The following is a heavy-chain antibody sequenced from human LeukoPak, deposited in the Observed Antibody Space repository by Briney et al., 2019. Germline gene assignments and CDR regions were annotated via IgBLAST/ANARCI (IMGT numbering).Heavy chain of an antibody. CDR2: ISRSSSYI. J-gene: IGHJ6*03. D-gene: IGHD6-13*01. CDR3: ARGREGQQLVRLRSYYYMDV. Sequence: GGSLRLSCTASGFIFSSYSMNWVRQAPGKGREWVSSISRSSSYIYYADSVKGRFTISRDNAKNSLYLQMNSLRVEDTAVYYCARGREGQQLVRLRSYYYMDVWGKGTTVTVSS. CDR1: GFIFSSYS. V-gene: IGHV3-21*01.